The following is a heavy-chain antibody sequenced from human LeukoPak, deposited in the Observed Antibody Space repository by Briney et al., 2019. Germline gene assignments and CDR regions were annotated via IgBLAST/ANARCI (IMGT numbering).Heavy chain of an antibody. D-gene: IGHD2-2*02. CDR1: GFTFSSFA. CDR2: IIGSGGST. CDR3: AKGISGSCYTGLGF. V-gene: IGHV3-23*01. J-gene: IGHJ4*02. Sequence: PGGSLRLSCAASGFTFSSFAMSWVRQAPGKGLEWVSSIIGSGGSTDSADSVTGRFTISRDNSKTTLFLQMNSLRAEDTAVYYCAKGISGSCYTGLGFWGQGTLVTVSS.